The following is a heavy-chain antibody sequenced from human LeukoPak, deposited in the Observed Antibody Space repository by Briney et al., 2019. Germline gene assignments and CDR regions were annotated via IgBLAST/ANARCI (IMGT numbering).Heavy chain of an antibody. D-gene: IGHD4-11*01. CDR2: MNPNSGNT. V-gene: IGHV1-8*01. J-gene: IGHJ3*02. CDR1: GYTFTSYD. CDR3: ARAPVSDDAFDI. Sequence: ASVKVSCKASGYTFTSYDINWVRQATGQGLEWMGWMNPNSGNTGYAQRFQGRVTMTRNTSISTAYMELSSLRSEDTAVYYCARAPVSDDAFDIWGPRDNGHRLF.